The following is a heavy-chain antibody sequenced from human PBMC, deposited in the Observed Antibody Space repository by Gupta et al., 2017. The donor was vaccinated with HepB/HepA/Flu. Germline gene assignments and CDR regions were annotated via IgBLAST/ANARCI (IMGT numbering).Heavy chain of an antibody. J-gene: IGHJ4*02. CDR1: GYTFTDYS. Sequence: QVQLVQSGTEAKKPGASVKVSCKASGYTFTDYSIVWVPQAAGERLESMGWVNTGTGDTRYSPKFQGRVTITRDASANTAYMELSTLKSEDTAVYYYARSTWLASWGQGTLVTVSS. CDR2: VNTGTGDT. V-gene: IGHV1-3*04. CDR3: ARSTWLAS.